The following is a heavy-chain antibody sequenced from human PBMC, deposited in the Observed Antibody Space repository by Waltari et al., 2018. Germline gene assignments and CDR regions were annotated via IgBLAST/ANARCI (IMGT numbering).Heavy chain of an antibody. V-gene: IGHV3-23*01. D-gene: IGHD6-6*01. CDR3: AKEDSSSPGDY. CDR2: IKCMGGST. Sequence: EVQLLESGGGLVQPGGSLRLSCAASGFTFSSYAMSCVRQAPGEGLESISAIKCMGGSTYYADSVKVQCTIASKKSKSTLYLQMNSLRDEDTAVCYCAKEDSSSPGDYWGQGTLVTVSS. J-gene: IGHJ4*02. CDR1: GFTFSSYA.